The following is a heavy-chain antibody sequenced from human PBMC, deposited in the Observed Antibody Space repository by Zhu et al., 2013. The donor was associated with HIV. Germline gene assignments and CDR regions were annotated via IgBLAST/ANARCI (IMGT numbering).Heavy chain of an antibody. CDR3: ARERGLEIRGDFDY. CDR2: INSVFGIA. J-gene: IGHJ4*02. Sequence: QVHLAQSGAELKKPGSSVKVSCKASGVNFNTYIIGWVRQAPGQGFEWVGWINSVFGIANYAQRFQGRVTITADKSTSTVYMELSSLRSDDTALYYCARERGLEIRGDFDYWGQGTLVTVSS. CDR1: GVNFNTYI. D-gene: IGHD1-7*01. V-gene: IGHV1-69*04.